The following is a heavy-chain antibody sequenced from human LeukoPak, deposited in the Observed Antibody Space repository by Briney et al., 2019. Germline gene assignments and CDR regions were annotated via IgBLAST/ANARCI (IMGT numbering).Heavy chain of an antibody. CDR2: INPHSGGT. Sequence: GASVKVSCKASGYIFTDYYIHWVRQAPGQGLEWMGWINPHSGGTNYAQKFQGRVTMTRDTSISTAYMELSRLRSDDTAVYYCARVAKGSGYSNFDYWGQGTLVTVSS. CDR3: ARVAKGSGYSNFDY. D-gene: IGHD3-22*01. V-gene: IGHV1-2*02. CDR1: GYIFTDYY. J-gene: IGHJ4*02.